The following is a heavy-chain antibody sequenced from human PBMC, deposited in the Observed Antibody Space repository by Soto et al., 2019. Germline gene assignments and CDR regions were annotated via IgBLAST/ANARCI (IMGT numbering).Heavy chain of an antibody. CDR2: IYYSGST. CDR3: ARIHNDYDSSGYYYYYYGMDV. CDR1: GGSISSGGYY. D-gene: IGHD3-22*01. V-gene: IGHV4-31*03. Sequence: PSETLSLTCTVSGGSISSGGYYWSWIRQHPGKGLEWIGYIYYSGSTYYNPSLKSRVTISVDTSKNQFSLKLSSVTAADTAVYYCARIHNDYDSSGYYYYYYGMDVWGQGTTVTAP. J-gene: IGHJ6*02.